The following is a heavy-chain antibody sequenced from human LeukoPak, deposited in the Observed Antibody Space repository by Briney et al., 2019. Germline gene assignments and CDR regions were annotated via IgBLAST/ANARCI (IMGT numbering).Heavy chain of an antibody. V-gene: IGHV5-51*01. J-gene: IGHJ4*02. D-gene: IGHD6-19*01. Sequence: GESLQISCQGSGYSFPTYWIGWVRQMPGKGLEWMGVIYPGDSDTRYSPSFQGQVTISVDKSISTAYLQWSSLKASDTAMYYCARRRAVTGWYYFDYWGQGTLVTVSS. CDR1: GYSFPTYW. CDR3: ARRRAVTGWYYFDY. CDR2: IYPGDSDT.